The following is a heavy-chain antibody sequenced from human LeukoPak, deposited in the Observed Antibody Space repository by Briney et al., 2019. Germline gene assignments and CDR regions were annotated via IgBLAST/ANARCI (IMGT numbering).Heavy chain of an antibody. V-gene: IGHV3-15*01. CDR1: GFTFSNAW. CDR3: TTEVGDWYGGY. J-gene: IGHJ4*02. CDR2: IKSKTDGGTT. D-gene: IGHD6-19*01. Sequence: GGSLRLSCAASGFTFSNAWMSWVRQAPGKGLEWVGRIKSKTDGGTTDYAAPVKGRFTISRDDSKNTLYLQMNSLRTEDTAVYYCTTEVGDWYGGYWGQGTLVTVSS.